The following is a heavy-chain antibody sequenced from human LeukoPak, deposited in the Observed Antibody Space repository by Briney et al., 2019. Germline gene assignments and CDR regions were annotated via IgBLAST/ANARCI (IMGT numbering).Heavy chain of an antibody. CDR2: ISAYNGDT. CDR1: GGTFSSYG. V-gene: IGHV1-18*01. CDR3: ARDDLGYCNGGSCYSLYDY. Sequence: VASVKVSCKASGGTFSSYGISWVRQAPGQGLEWMGWISAYNGDTNYAQKLQGRVTMTTDTSTGTVRMELRSLRSDDTAVYYCARDDLGYCNGGSCYSLYDYWGQGTLVTVSS. J-gene: IGHJ4*02. D-gene: IGHD2-15*01.